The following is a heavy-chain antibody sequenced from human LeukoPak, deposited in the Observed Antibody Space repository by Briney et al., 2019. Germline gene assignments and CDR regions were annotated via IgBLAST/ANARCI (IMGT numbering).Heavy chain of an antibody. Sequence: SQTLSLTCTVSGGSIRSGDYYWSWIRQPPGKGLEWIGYIYHSGSTYYNPSLKSRVTISVDTSKNQFSLKLSSVTAADTAVYYCARGINLWTGSGSQAFDYWGQGTLVTVPS. D-gene: IGHD3-10*01. CDR3: ARGINLWTGSGSQAFDY. CDR1: GGSIRSGDYY. J-gene: IGHJ4*02. CDR2: IYHSGST. V-gene: IGHV4-30-4*01.